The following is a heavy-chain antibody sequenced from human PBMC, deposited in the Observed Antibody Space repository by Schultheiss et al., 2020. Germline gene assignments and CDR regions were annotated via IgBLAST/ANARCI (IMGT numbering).Heavy chain of an antibody. CDR3: ARDLAAYGPYGMDV. CDR1: GFTFSSYA. J-gene: IGHJ6*02. V-gene: IGHV4-59*12. D-gene: IGHD4-17*01. Sequence: GSLRLSCAASGFTFSSYAMSWVRQAPGKGLEWIGYIYYSGSTNYNPSLKSRVTISVDTSKNQFSLKLSSVTAADTAVYYCARDLAAYGPYGMDVWGQGTTVTVSS. CDR2: IYYSGST.